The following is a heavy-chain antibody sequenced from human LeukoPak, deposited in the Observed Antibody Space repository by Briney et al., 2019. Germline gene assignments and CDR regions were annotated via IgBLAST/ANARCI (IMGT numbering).Heavy chain of an antibody. Sequence: SVKVSCEASGGTFSSYAISWVRQAPGQGLEWMGRIIPIFGTANYAQRFQGRVTITTDESTSTAYMELSSLRSEDTAVYYCARDAYSGYEDDAFDIWGQGTMVTVSS. CDR1: GGTFSSYA. J-gene: IGHJ3*02. D-gene: IGHD5-12*01. CDR3: ARDAYSGYEDDAFDI. CDR2: IIPIFGTA. V-gene: IGHV1-69*05.